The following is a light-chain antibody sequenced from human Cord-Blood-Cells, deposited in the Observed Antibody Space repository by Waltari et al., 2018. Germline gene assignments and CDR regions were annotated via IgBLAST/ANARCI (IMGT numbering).Light chain of an antibody. Sequence: QSALTQPASVSGSPGQPLTISCTGTSSDAGGYNYVSWYQQHPGKAPKLMIYEVSNRPSGVSNRFSGSKSSNTASLTISGLQAEDEADYYCSSYTSSSTVVFGGGTKLTVL. CDR2: EVS. CDR3: SSYTSSSTVV. V-gene: IGLV2-14*01. CDR1: SSDAGGYNY. J-gene: IGLJ2*01.